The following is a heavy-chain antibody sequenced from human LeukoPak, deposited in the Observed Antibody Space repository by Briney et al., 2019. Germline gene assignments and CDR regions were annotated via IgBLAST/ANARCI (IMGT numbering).Heavy chain of an antibody. Sequence: PSETLSLNCTGSGCSISSYYWSWIRQPPGHGLEWIGYIYTSGSTNYNPFLKSRVTISVDTSKSQFSLKLSSVTAADTAVYYCARLQLAAFDYWGQGTLVTVSS. V-gene: IGHV4-4*09. D-gene: IGHD2-15*01. CDR1: GCSISSYY. CDR2: IYTSGST. CDR3: ARLQLAAFDY. J-gene: IGHJ4*02.